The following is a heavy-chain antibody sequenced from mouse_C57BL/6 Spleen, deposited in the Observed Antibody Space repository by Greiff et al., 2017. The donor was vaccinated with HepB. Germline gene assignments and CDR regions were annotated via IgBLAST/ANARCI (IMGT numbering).Heavy chain of an antibody. CDR3: AREGGLDYGSSYMGFDY. V-gene: IGHV5-4*01. CDR2: ISDGGSYT. Sequence: EVQLVESGGGLVKPGGSLKLSCAASGFTFSSYAMSWVRQTPEKRLEWVATISDGGSYTYYPDNVKGRFTISRDNAKNNLYLQMSHLKSEDTAMYYCAREGGLDYGSSYMGFDYWGQGTTLTVSS. J-gene: IGHJ2*01. D-gene: IGHD1-1*01. CDR1: GFTFSSYA.